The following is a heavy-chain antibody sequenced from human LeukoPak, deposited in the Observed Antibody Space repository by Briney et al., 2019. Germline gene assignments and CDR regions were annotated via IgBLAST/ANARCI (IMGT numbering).Heavy chain of an antibody. CDR3: ARVSMVRGVSLPTDAFDI. Sequence: PGRSLRLSCAASGFTFSSYWMSWVRQAPGKGLEWVANIKQDGSEKYYVDSVKGRFTISRDNAKNSLYLQMNSLRAEDTAVYYCARVSMVRGVSLPTDAFDIWGQGTMVTVSS. D-gene: IGHD3-10*01. V-gene: IGHV3-7*01. CDR1: GFTFSSYW. CDR2: IKQDGSEK. J-gene: IGHJ3*02.